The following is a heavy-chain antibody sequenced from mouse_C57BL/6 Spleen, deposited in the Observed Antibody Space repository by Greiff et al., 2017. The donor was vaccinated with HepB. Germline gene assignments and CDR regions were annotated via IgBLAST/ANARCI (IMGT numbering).Heavy chain of an antibody. CDR3: ARHYDGYFYAMDY. CDR2: IDPEDGET. Sequence: VQLKQSGAELVKPGASVKLSCTASGFNIKDYYMHWVKQRTEQGLEWIGRIDPEDGETKYAPTFQGKATITADTSSNTAYLQLSSLTSEDTAVYYCARHYDGYFYAMDYWGQGTSVTVSS. J-gene: IGHJ4*01. D-gene: IGHD2-3*01. CDR1: GFNIKDYY. V-gene: IGHV14-2*01.